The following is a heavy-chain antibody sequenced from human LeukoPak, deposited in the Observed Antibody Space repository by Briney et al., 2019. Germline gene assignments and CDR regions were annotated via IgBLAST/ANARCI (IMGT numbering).Heavy chain of an antibody. Sequence: GGSLRLSCADSGFTFSSYAMHWVRQAPGKGLEYVSAISSNGGSTYYANSVKGRFTISGDNSKNTLYLQMGSLRAEDMAVYYCARDAGKALGAFDIWGQGTMVTVSS. CDR3: ARDAGKALGAFDI. J-gene: IGHJ3*02. D-gene: IGHD3-3*02. CDR1: GFTFSSYA. V-gene: IGHV3-64*01. CDR2: ISSNGGST.